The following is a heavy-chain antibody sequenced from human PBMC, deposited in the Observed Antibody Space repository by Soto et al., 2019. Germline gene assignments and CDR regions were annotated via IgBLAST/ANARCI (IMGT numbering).Heavy chain of an antibody. CDR2: IGRSGETI. J-gene: IGHJ4*02. CDR3: ARDSRGGTARRPTFYY. V-gene: IGHV3-48*02. CDR1: GFTFSSYA. D-gene: IGHD6-6*01. Sequence: GGCLELACAASGFTFSSYAMSWVRQTPGKGLEWLSYIGRSGETIYYADSVKGRFTISRDNAKSSLFLQMNGLRDEDTGIYYCARDSRGGTARRPTFYYWGRGTLVTVPS.